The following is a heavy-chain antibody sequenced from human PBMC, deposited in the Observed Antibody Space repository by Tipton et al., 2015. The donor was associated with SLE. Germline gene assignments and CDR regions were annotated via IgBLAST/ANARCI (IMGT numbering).Heavy chain of an antibody. CDR2: SYYSGRT. Sequence: TLSLTCTVSGGSISSASYYWGWIRQPPGKGLEWIGSSYYSGRTYYNPSLKSRVTISVDTSKNQFSLKLSSVTAADTAVYYCANYDILTGYLDYWGQGTLVTVSS. D-gene: IGHD3-9*01. CDR1: GGSISSASYY. V-gene: IGHV4-39*07. CDR3: ANYDILTGYLDY. J-gene: IGHJ4*02.